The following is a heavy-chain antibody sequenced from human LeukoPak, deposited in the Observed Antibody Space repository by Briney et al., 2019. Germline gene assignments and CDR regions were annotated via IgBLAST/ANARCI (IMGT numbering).Heavy chain of an antibody. D-gene: IGHD3-22*01. Sequence: GGSLRLSCAASGYTFSSYAMHWVRQAPGKGLEWVAVISYDGSNKYYADSVKGRFTISRDNSKNTLYLQMNSLRAEDTAVYYCAKGDYYDSSGYYNYWGQGTLVTVSS. CDR1: GYTFSSYA. V-gene: IGHV3-30*04. CDR3: AKGDYYDSSGYYNY. CDR2: ISYDGSNK. J-gene: IGHJ4*02.